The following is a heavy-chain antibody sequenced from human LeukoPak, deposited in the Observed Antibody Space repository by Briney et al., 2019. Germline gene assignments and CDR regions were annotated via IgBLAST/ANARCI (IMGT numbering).Heavy chain of an antibody. J-gene: IGHJ4*02. CDR2: ISGGAGST. V-gene: IGHV3-23*01. D-gene: IGHD2-15*01. CDR1: GFAFGSFA. CDR3: AKGSGGSYLSNY. Sequence: GGSLRLSCAASGFAFGSFAMSWVRQAPGKGLEWASAISGGAGSTYYADSVKGRFTISRDNSKNTLYLQMNSLRAEDTAVYYCAKGSGGSYLSNYWGQGTLVTVSS.